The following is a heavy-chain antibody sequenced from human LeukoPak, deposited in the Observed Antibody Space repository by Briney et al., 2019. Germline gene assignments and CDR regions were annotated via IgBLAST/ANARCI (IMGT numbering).Heavy chain of an antibody. CDR3: VRDGDTSGYTN. V-gene: IGHV3-7*01. CDR2: IKQDGSEK. Sequence: PGGSLRLSCAASGFTFSSYWMHWVCQAPGKGLEWVANIKQDGSEKYYVDSVKGRFTISRDNAKNSLYLQMNSLRAEDTAVYSCVRDGDTSGYTNRGQGTLVTVSS. CDR1: GFTFSSYW. D-gene: IGHD3-22*01. J-gene: IGHJ4*02.